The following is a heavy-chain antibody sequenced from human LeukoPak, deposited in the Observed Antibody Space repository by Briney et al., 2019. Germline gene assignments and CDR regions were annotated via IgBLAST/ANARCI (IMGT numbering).Heavy chain of an antibody. D-gene: IGHD1-26*01. CDR3: VREITRATTYFDS. Sequence: VASVKVSCKASGYTFTGYYIHWVRQAPGQGLEWMGRINPNNGDTNYAQKFPGRVTLTGDTSIGTAYMELSSLRSDDTAMYYCVREITRATTYFDSWGQGTLVTVSS. V-gene: IGHV1-2*06. J-gene: IGHJ4*02. CDR1: GYTFTGYY. CDR2: INPNNGDT.